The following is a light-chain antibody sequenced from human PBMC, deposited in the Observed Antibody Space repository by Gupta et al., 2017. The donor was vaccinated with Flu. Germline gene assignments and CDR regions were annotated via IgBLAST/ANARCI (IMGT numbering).Light chain of an antibody. J-gene: IGLJ1*01. CDR1: SQDIGTYNF. V-gene: IGLV2-14*01. CDR2: EVS. CDR3: SSYRSGASRV. Sequence: QSSLTQPASVSGSPGQSISISCTGTSQDIGTYNFVSWYIQHPGKAPKLLIFEVSKRPSGISDRFSGSKPGNTASLSISGLQAEDEGDYYCSSYRSGASRVFGTGTTVT.